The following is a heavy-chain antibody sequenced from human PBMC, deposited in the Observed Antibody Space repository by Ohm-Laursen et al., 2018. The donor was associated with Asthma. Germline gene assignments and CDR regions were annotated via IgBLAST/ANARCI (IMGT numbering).Heavy chain of an antibody. CDR1: GFSVSRHF. CDR2: IYPGGAT. V-gene: IGHV3-53*01. D-gene: IGHD3-3*01. J-gene: IGHJ5*02. CDR3: ASTGGPIFGDPNWFDP. Sequence: SLRLSCAASGFSVSRHFMNWIRQGPEKGLEWVSDIYPGGATFYADSVKGRFTISRDDSKNTLYLQMNSLRAEDTAVYYCASTGGPIFGDPNWFDPWGQGTLVTVSS.